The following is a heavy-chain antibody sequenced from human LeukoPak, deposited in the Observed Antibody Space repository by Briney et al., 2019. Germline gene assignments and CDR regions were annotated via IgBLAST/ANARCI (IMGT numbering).Heavy chain of an antibody. D-gene: IGHD5-24*01. Sequence: GGSLRLSCAASGFTVSSNYMSWIRQAPGKGLEWVSYISSSGSTIYYADSVKGRFTISRDNAKNSLYLQMNSLRAEDTAVYYCARAMATISDYWGQGTLVTVSS. V-gene: IGHV3-11*01. J-gene: IGHJ4*02. CDR3: ARAMATISDY. CDR1: GFTVSSNY. CDR2: ISSSGSTI.